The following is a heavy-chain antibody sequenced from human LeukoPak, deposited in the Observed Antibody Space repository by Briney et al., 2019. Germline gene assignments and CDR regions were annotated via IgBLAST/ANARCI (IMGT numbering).Heavy chain of an antibody. J-gene: IGHJ3*02. CDR2: TYYSGST. V-gene: IGHV4-59*01. D-gene: IGHD3-22*01. CDR3: ARTSITMIVEEHDAFDI. CDR1: GGSISSYY. Sequence: PSETLSLTCTVSGGSISSYYWSWIRQPPGKGLEWIGYTYYSGSTNYNPSLKSRVTISVDTSKNQFSLKLSSVTAADTAVYYCARTSITMIVEEHDAFDIWGQGTMVTVSS.